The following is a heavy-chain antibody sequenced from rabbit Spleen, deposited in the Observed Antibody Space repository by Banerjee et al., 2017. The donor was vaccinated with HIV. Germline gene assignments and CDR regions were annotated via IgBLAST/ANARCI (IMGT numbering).Heavy chain of an antibody. D-gene: IGHD4-1*01. CDR2: AYAGSSTAFT. CDR1: GFSFNSGYD. Sequence: QSLEESGGGLVKPGASLTLTCKASGFSFNSGYDMCWVRQAPGKGLEWVACAYAGSSTAFTYSATWAKGRFTCSKTSSTTVTLQMTSLTVADTATYFCARAIVPWLGLTRLDLWGPGTLVTVS. V-gene: IGHV1S40*01. CDR3: ARAIVPWLGLTRLDL. J-gene: IGHJ3*01.